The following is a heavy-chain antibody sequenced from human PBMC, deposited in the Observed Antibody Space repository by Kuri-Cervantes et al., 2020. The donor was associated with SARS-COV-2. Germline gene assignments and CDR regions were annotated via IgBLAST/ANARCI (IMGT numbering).Heavy chain of an antibody. CDR2: FDPEDGET. V-gene: IGHV1-24*01. J-gene: IGHJ2*01. Sequence: ASVKVSCKVSGYTLTELSMHWVRQAPGKGLEWMGGFDPEDGETIYAQKFQGRVTMTEDTSTDTAYMELSSLRSEDTAVYYCATTPIDYGDYQRYFDLWGRGTRVTVAS. D-gene: IGHD4-17*01. CDR1: GYTLTELS. CDR3: ATTPIDYGDYQRYFDL.